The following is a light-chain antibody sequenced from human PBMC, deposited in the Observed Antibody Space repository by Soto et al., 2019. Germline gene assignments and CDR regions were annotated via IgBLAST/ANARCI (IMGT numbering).Light chain of an antibody. CDR3: SSYTSTSAWV. J-gene: IGLJ3*02. V-gene: IGLV2-14*01. Sequence: QSALTQPPSASGSPGQSITISCTGTSSDVGGYNSVSWFQQHPGKAPQLIFYEVSNRPSGVSDRFSGSKSGNTASLTISGLQAEDETDYYCSSYTSTSAWVFGGGTKLTVL. CDR1: SSDVGGYNS. CDR2: EVS.